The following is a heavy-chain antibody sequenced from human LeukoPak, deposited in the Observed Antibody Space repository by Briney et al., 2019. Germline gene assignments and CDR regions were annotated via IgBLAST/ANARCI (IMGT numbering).Heavy chain of an antibody. CDR3: AKDRGIAAAGSFDY. J-gene: IGHJ4*02. D-gene: IGHD6-13*01. V-gene: IGHV3-30*02. CDR1: GFTFSSYG. Sequence: PGGSLRLSCAASGFTFSSYGMHWVRQAPGKGLEGVAFIRDDGSNKYYADSVKGRFTISRDNSKNTLYLQMNSLRAEDTAVYYCAKDRGIAAAGSFDYWGQGTLVTVSS. CDR2: IRDDGSNK.